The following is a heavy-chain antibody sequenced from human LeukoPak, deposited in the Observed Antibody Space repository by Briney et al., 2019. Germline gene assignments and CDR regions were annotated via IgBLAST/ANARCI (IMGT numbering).Heavy chain of an antibody. J-gene: IGHJ4*02. CDR1: GYTFTSYG. CDR2: ISAYNGNT. CDR3: AREGADYGDPGVDY. Sequence: RASVKVSCKASGYTFTSYGISWVRQAPGQGLEWMGWISAYNGNTNYAQKLQGRVTMTTDTSTSTAYMELRSLRSDDTAVYYCAREGADYGDPGVDYWGQGTLVTVSS. V-gene: IGHV1-18*01. D-gene: IGHD4-17*01.